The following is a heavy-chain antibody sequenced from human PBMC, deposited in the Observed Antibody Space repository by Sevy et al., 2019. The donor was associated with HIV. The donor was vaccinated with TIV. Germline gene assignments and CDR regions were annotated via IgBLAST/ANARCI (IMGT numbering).Heavy chain of an antibody. CDR2: ISYDGKNK. CDR1: GFTFSGYA. V-gene: IGHV3-30*18. CDR3: AKDRGYSSGWPRPNYYYYGMDV. Sequence: GGSLRLSCAASGFTFSGYAMHWVRQAPGKGLDWVASISYDGKNKYYADSAMGRFTISRDNGGDTLYMEMKSLRDEDTAVYYCAKDRGYSSGWPRPNYYYYGMDVWGQGTTVTVSS. D-gene: IGHD6-19*01. J-gene: IGHJ6*02.